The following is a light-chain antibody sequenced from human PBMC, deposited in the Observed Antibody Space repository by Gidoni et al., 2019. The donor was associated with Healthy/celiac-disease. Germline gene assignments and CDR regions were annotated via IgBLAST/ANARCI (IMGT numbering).Light chain of an antibody. V-gene: IGKV3-15*01. CDR1: QTVSSN. CDR2: GAS. CDR3: QQYNNWPPPT. J-gene: IGKJ4*01. Sequence: VSRSPGKGSTLSSMASQTVSSNFAWYQQKPGQPPRHLIYGASTRAAAIPARFSGSGSWTEFTLTISSLQSEDFAVYYCQQYNNWPPPTFGGGTKVEIK.